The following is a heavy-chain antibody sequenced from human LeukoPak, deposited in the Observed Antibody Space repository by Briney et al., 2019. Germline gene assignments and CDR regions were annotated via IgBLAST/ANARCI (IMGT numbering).Heavy chain of an antibody. J-gene: IGHJ4*02. CDR2: ISYDGSNK. Sequence: GGSLRLSCAASGFTFSSYGMHWVRQAPGKGLEWVAVISYDGSNKYYADSVKGRFTISRDNYKNALYLQMNSLRAEDTAVYYCAKDGDYGDHFDYWGQGTLVTVSS. CDR1: GFTFSSYG. CDR3: AKDGDYGDHFDY. D-gene: IGHD4-17*01. V-gene: IGHV3-30*18.